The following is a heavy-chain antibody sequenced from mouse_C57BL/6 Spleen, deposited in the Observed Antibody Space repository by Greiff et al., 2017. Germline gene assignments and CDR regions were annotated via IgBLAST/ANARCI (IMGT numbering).Heavy chain of an antibody. D-gene: IGHD1-1*01. CDR3: ARGTVVGPYFDY. V-gene: IGHV3-6*01. J-gene: IGHJ2*01. CDR2: ISYDGSN. Sequence: EVKVEESGPGLVKPSQSLSLTCSVTGYSITSGYYWNWIRQFPGNKLEWMGYISYDGSNNYNPSLKNRISITRDTSKNQFFLKLNSVTTEDTATYYCARGTVVGPYFDYWGQGTTLTVSS. CDR1: GYSITSGYY.